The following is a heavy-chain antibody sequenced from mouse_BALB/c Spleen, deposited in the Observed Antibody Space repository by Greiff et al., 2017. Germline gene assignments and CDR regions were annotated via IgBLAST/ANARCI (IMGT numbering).Heavy chain of an antibody. V-gene: IGHV1-69*02. CDR1: GYTFTSYW. D-gene: IGHD3-3*01. CDR3: TREGGLAY. Sequence: VQLQQPGAELVKPGASVKLSCKASGYTFTSYWMHWVKQRPGQGLEWIGEIDPSDSYTNYNQKFKDKATLTVDKSSSTAYMQLSSPTSEDSAVYYCTREGGLAYWGQGTLVTVSA. CDR2: IDPSDSYT. J-gene: IGHJ3*01.